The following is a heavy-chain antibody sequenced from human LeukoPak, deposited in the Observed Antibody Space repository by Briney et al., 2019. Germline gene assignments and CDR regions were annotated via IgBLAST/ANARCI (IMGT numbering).Heavy chain of an antibody. CDR1: GGSFSGYY. J-gene: IGHJ4*02. CDR2: INHSGST. CDR3: ARTRREGYSYGRDY. Sequence: SGTLSLTCAVYGGSFSGYYWSWIRQPPGKGLEWIGEINHSGSTNYNPSLKSRVTISVDTSKNQFSLKPSSVTAADTAVYYCARTRREGYSYGRDYWGQGTLVTVSS. V-gene: IGHV4-34*01. D-gene: IGHD5-18*01.